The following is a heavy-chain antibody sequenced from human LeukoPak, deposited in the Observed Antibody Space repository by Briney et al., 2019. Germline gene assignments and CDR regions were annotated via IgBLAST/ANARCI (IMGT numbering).Heavy chain of an antibody. J-gene: IGHJ4*02. Sequence: ASVKVSCKASGYTFTSYGISWVRQAPGQGLEWMGWISANNGKTNYAQKLQGRVTMTTGTSTSTAYMELRSLRSDDTAVYYCARDFWTGHYNFDYWGQGTLVTVSS. V-gene: IGHV1-18*01. CDR1: GYTFTSYG. D-gene: IGHD3/OR15-3a*01. CDR2: ISANNGKT. CDR3: ARDFWTGHYNFDY.